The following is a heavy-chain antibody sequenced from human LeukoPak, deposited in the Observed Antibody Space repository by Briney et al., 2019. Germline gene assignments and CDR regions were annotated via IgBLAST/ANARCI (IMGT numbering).Heavy chain of an antibody. J-gene: IGHJ4*02. Sequence: GALRLSCAASGFTFSSYAMSWVRQAPGKGLEWVSAISGSGGSTYYADSVKGRFTISRDNAKNSLYLQMSSLRDEDTAMYYCSSESRYWGQGTLVIVSS. D-gene: IGHD3-22*01. CDR1: GFTFSSYA. CDR2: ISGSGGST. CDR3: SSESRY. V-gene: IGHV3-23*01.